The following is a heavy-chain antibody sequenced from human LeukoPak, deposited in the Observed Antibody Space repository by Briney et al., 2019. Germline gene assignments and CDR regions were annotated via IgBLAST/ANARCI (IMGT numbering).Heavy chain of an antibody. D-gene: IGHD4-17*01. CDR1: GFTFSKAW. CDR3: TTDNMTTVTTQFDY. Sequence: GGSLRLSCAASGFTFSKAWMSWVRQAPGKGLEWVGRIKSKTDGGTTDYAAPVKGRFTISRDDSKNTLYLQMNSLKTEDTAVYYCTTDNMTTVTTQFDYWGQGTLVTVSS. CDR2: IKSKTDGGTT. V-gene: IGHV3-15*01. J-gene: IGHJ4*02.